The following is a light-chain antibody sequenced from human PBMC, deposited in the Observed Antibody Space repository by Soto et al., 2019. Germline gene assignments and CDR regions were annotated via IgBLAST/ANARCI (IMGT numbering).Light chain of an antibody. Sequence: QSVLTQPRSVSGSPGQSVTISCTGTSSDVDAYNYVSWYQQHPGKAPRLIIFDVNKRPSGVPDRFSGSKSDITASLTISGLQAEDEADYYCSSYTSSSTRVFGGGTKVTVL. CDR1: SSDVDAYNY. J-gene: IGLJ3*02. V-gene: IGLV2-11*01. CDR2: DVN. CDR3: SSYTSSSTRV.